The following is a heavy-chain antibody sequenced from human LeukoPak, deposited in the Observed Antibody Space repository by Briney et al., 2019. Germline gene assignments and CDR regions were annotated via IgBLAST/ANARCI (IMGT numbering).Heavy chain of an antibody. CDR2: ISYDGSNK. V-gene: IGHV3-30*01. D-gene: IGHD6-6*01. CDR3: ARDFGSSSDY. CDR1: GFTFSSYA. J-gene: IGHJ4*02. Sequence: GGSLRLSCAASGFTFSSYAMHWVRQAPGKGLEWVAVISYDGSNKYYADSVKGRFTISRDNSKSTLYLQMNSLRAEDTAVYYCARDFGSSSDYWGQGTLVTVSS.